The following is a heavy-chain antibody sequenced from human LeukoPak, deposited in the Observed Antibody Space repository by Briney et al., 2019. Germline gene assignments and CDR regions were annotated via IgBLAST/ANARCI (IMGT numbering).Heavy chain of an antibody. CDR1: GFTFSSYE. V-gene: IGHV3-48*03. CDR2: ISSSGSTI. J-gene: IGHJ4*02. Sequence: GGSLRLSCAASGFTFSSYEMNWVRQAPGKGLEWVSYISSSGSTIYYADSVKGRFTISRDNAKNSLYLQMNSLRAEDTAVYYCARGRYYRNFDYWGQGTLVTVSS. CDR3: ARGRYYRNFDY. D-gene: IGHD1-26*01.